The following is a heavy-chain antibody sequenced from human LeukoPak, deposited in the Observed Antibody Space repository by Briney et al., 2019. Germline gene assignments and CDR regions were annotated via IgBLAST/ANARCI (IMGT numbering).Heavy chain of an antibody. D-gene: IGHD6-13*01. CDR1: GFTFGHFW. CDR2: IKKTGSET. V-gene: IGHV3-7*01. Sequence: GGSLRLSCAASGFTFGHFWMSWVRQAPGKGLEWVAYIKKTGSETYYVDSVKGRFTITRDNTRNSLFLQMYSLRAEDTAVYYCAKAFNSSWHNWGQGTLVTVSS. CDR3: AKAFNSSWHN. J-gene: IGHJ4*02.